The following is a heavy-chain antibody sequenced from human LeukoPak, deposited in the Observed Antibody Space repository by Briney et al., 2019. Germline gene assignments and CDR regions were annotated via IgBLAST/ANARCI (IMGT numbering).Heavy chain of an antibody. J-gene: IGHJ5*02. CDR3: ARDRYCSGGSCYLGWFDP. Sequence: SETLSLTCAVYGGSFSGYYWSWIRQPPGKGLEWIGEINHSGSTNCNPSLKSRVTISVDASKNLFALKLSSVTAADTAVYYCARDRYCSGGSCYLGWFDPWGQRTLVTVSS. CDR1: GGSFSGYY. V-gene: IGHV4-34*01. D-gene: IGHD2-15*01. CDR2: INHSGST.